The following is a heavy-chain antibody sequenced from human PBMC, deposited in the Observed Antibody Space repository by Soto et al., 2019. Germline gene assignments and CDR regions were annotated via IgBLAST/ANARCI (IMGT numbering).Heavy chain of an antibody. Sequence: GGSLRLSCAASGFTVSSNYMSWVRQAPGKGLEWVSVIYSGGSTYYADSVKGRFTISRDNSKNTLYLQMNSLRAEDTAVYYCARGAGASSGWYGSWFDPWGQGTLVTVSS. V-gene: IGHV3-66*01. J-gene: IGHJ5*02. CDR3: ARGAGASSGWYGSWFDP. D-gene: IGHD6-19*01. CDR1: GFTVSSNY. CDR2: IYSGGST.